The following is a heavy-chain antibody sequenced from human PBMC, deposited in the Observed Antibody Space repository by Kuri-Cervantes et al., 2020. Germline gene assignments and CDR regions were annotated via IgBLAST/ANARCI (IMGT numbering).Heavy chain of an antibody. CDR3: ARGFELNYYDSSGFYVDS. D-gene: IGHD3-22*01. Sequence: GGSLRLSCAASGFTFSSYSMNWVRQAPGKGLEWVSYISSSRSSIDYADSVKGRFTISRDNAKNSLYLQMNSLRAEDTAVYYCARGFELNYYDSSGFYVDSWGQGTLVTVSS. J-gene: IGHJ4*02. CDR1: GFTFSSYS. V-gene: IGHV3-48*01. CDR2: ISSSRSSI.